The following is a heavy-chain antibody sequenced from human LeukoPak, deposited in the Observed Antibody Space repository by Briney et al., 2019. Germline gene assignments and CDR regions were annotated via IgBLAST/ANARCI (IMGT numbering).Heavy chain of an antibody. CDR2: ISGSGGSA. D-gene: IGHD3-3*01. CDR1: GFTFSSYA. V-gene: IGHV3-23*01. CDR3: ASTIFGVVTDPYGMDV. Sequence: GGSLKLSCAASGFTFSSYAMSWVRQAPGKGLEWVSAISGSGGSAYYADSVKGRFTIFRDNSKNTLYLQMNSLRAEDTAVYYCASTIFGVVTDPYGMDVWGQGTTVTVSS. J-gene: IGHJ6*02.